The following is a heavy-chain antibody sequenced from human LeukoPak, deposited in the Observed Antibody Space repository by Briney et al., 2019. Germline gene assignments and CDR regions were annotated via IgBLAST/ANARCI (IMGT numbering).Heavy chain of an antibody. J-gene: IGHJ4*02. CDR3: ARVFGRVSGYAQYYFDY. V-gene: IGHV1-2*02. CDR1: GYTFTGYY. CDR2: INPNSGGT. Sequence: VKVSCKASGYTFTGYYMHWVRQAPGQGLEWMGWINPNSGGTNYAQKFQGRVTMTRDTSISTAYMELSRLRSDDTAVYYCARVFGRVSGYAQYYFDYWGQGTLVTVSS. D-gene: IGHD5-12*01.